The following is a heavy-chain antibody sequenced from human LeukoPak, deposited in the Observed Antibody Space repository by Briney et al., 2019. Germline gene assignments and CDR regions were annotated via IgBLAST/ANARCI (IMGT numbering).Heavy chain of an antibody. J-gene: IGHJ4*02. D-gene: IGHD2-15*01. CDR3: ARDYCSGGSCYSDY. Sequence: GGSLRLSCAAPGFTFSSYAMHWVRQAPGKGLEWVSYISSSGSTIYYADSVKGRFTISRDNAKNSLYLQMNSLRAEDTAVYYCARDYCSGGSCYSDYWGQGTLVTVSS. V-gene: IGHV3-48*03. CDR2: ISSSGSTI. CDR1: GFTFSSYA.